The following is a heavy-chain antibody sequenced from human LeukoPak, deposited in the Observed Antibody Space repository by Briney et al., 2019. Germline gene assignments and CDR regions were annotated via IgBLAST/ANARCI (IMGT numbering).Heavy chain of an antibody. Sequence: SETLPLTCTVSGGSISSSSYYWGWIRQPPGKGLEWIGSIYYSGSTYYNPFLKSRVTISADTSKNQFSLKLSSVTAADTAVYYCARDLDIVVVPAAMQFDPWGQGTLVTVSS. D-gene: IGHD2-2*03. V-gene: IGHV4-39*07. CDR1: GGSISSSSYY. CDR3: ARDLDIVVVPAAMQFDP. J-gene: IGHJ5*02. CDR2: IYYSGST.